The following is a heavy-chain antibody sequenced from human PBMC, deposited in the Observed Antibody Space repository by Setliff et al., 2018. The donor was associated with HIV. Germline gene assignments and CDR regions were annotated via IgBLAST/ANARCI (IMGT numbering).Heavy chain of an antibody. D-gene: IGHD3-10*01. V-gene: IGHV5-51*01. J-gene: IGHJ5*02. CDR3: ASGSGIDWFDP. CDR2: IYPGDSDA. CDR1: GYSFSNYW. Sequence: PGESLKISCKGSGYSFSNYWIGWVRQMPGKGLEWMGIIYPGDSDARYSPSFQGQVTISVDKSISTAYLQWGSLKASDTAMYYCASGSGIDWFDPWGRGTLVTVSS.